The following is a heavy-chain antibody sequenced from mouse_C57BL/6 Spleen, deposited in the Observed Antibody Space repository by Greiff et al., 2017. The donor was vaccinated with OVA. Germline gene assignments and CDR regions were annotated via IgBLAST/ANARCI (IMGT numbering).Heavy chain of an antibody. CDR3: ARGESTVVATDYAMDY. Sequence: VKLVESGAELVKPGASVKISCKASGYAFSSYWMNWVKQRPGKGLEWIGQIYPGDGDTNYNGKFKGKATLTADKSSSTAYMQLSSLTSEDSAVYFCARGESTVVATDYAMDYWGQGTSVTVSS. V-gene: IGHV1-80*01. CDR2: IYPGDGDT. CDR1: GYAFSSYW. D-gene: IGHD1-1*01. J-gene: IGHJ4*01.